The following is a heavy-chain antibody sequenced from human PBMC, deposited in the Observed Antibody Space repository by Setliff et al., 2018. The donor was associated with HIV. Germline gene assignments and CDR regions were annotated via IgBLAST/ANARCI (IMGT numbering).Heavy chain of an antibody. CDR2: INHGGDT. V-gene: IGHV4-34*01. D-gene: IGHD3-10*01. Sequence: SETLSLTCAVYGQSISGYYWSWIRQTPGKGLGWIGEINHGGDTNYNPSLKSRVTISVGSSYNHFSLKLSSVTAADTGVYYCASRRGIEFYFDIWGQGTPGTVSS. J-gene: IGHJ4*02. CDR1: GQSISGYY. CDR3: ASRRGIEFYFDI.